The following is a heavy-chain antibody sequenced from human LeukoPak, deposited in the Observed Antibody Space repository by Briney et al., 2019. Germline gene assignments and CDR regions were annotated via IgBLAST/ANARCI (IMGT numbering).Heavy chain of an antibody. J-gene: IGHJ4*02. D-gene: IGHD1-26*01. CDR1: GFTFSDYD. CDR3: AREERIVGAAFDY. V-gene: IGHV3-11*01. Sequence: GGSLRLSCAASGFTFSDYDMSWIRQAPGKGLEWVSYISSSGSTIYYADSVKGRFTISRDNAKNSLYLQMNSLRAEDTAVYYCAREERIVGAAFDYWGQGTLVTVSS. CDR2: ISSSGSTI.